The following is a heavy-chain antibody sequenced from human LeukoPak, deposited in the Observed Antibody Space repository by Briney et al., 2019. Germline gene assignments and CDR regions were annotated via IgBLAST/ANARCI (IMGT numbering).Heavy chain of an antibody. CDR1: GFTFDDYA. CDR3: ARDREDGDYYFDY. J-gene: IGHJ4*02. CDR2: ISWNSGSI. D-gene: IGHD4-17*01. Sequence: PGGSLRLSCAASGFTFDDYAMHWVRQAPGKGLEWVSGISWNSGSIGYADSVKGRFTISRDNAKNSLYLQMNSLRAEDTAVYYCARDREDGDYYFDYWGQGTLVTVSS. V-gene: IGHV3-9*01.